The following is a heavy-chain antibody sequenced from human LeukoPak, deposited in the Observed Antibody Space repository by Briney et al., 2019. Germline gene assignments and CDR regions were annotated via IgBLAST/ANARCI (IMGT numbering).Heavy chain of an antibody. Sequence: TGGSLRLSCAASGFTFSNYAMTWVRQAPGKGLEWVSYTSSVSSPIYYADSVKGRFTISRDNAKNSLYLHMNSLRDEDTAVYYCARVVGPYYGMDVWGQGTTVTVSS. CDR3: ARVVGPYYGMDV. V-gene: IGHV3-48*02. CDR2: TSSVSSPI. J-gene: IGHJ6*02. D-gene: IGHD1-26*01. CDR1: GFTFSNYA.